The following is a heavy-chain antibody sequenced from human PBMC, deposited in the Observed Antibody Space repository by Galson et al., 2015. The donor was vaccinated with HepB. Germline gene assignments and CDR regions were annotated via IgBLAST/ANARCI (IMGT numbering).Heavy chain of an antibody. D-gene: IGHD3-10*01. J-gene: IGHJ4*02. CDR1: GDSISSDSW. CDR3: ARAKEGRGYFDY. Sequence: ETLSLTCAVSGDSISSDSWWSWVRQPPGEGLEWIGEIYHSGGTNYRPSLKSRVTISVDKSKNLFSLKLTFVTATDTAVYYCARAKEGRGYFDYWGQGTLVTVSS. V-gene: IGHV4-4*02. CDR2: IYHSGGT.